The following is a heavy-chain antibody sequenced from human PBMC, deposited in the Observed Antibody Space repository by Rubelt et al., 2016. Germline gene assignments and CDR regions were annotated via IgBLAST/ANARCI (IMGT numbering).Heavy chain of an antibody. CDR3: ARARHPDYYDSSGYMYYFDY. CDR2: IRYDGSNK. D-gene: IGHD3-22*01. J-gene: IGHJ4*02. Sequence: GWVAFIRYDGSNKYYADSVKGRFTISRDNSKNTLYLQMNSLRAEDTAVYYCARARHPDYYDSSGYMYYFDYWGQGTLVTVSS. V-gene: IGHV3-30*02.